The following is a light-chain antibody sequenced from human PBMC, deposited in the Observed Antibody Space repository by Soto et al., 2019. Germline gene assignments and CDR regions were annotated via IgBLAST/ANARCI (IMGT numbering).Light chain of an antibody. V-gene: IGKV2-28*01. J-gene: IGKJ4*01. CDR3: MQARQAPPT. CDR1: HGLLRSDGYSS. Sequence: DIVMTQSPVSLAVAPGEPAFISCRSSHGLLRSDGYSSLDWYRQKSGQSPQLLIHLGSIRASAVPDRFSGSGSGTDFTLKISRVVAEDVGFYFCMQARQAPPTFGGGTKVELK. CDR2: LGS.